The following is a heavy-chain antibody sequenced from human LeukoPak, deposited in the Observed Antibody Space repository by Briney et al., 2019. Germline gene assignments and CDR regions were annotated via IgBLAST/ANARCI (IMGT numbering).Heavy chain of an antibody. J-gene: IGHJ4*02. CDR1: GFTFSSYA. V-gene: IGHV3-23*01. CDR3: AKAWSGTGMHYFDY. Sequence: PGGSLRLSCAASGFTFSSYALSWVRQAPGKGPEWVSAISGSGGNTYYADSVKGRFTISRDNSKNTLYLQMKSLRAEDTAVYYCAKAWSGTGMHYFDYWGQGTLVTVSS. D-gene: IGHD1-1*01. CDR2: ISGSGGNT.